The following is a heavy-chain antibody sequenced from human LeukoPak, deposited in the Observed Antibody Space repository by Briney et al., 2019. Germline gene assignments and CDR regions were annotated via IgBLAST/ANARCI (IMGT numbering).Heavy chain of an antibody. D-gene: IGHD1-7*01. J-gene: IGHJ4*02. CDR3: ARGGLELGY. Sequence: SETLSLTCTVSGGSISSYYWSWIRQPPGKGLEWIGYIYYSGSTNYNPSLKSRVTISVDTSKNQFSLKLSSVTAADTAVYYCARGGLELGYWGQGTLVTVSS. CDR2: IYYSGST. V-gene: IGHV4-59*01. CDR1: GGSISSYY.